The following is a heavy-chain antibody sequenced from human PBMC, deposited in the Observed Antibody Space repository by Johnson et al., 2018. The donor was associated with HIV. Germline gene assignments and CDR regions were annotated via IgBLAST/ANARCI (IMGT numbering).Heavy chain of an antibody. CDR3: AKDNRCGGGAFDI. J-gene: IGHJ3*02. V-gene: IGHV3-30*02. D-gene: IGHD3-10*01. CDR1: GFSFSSYG. CDR2: IRYDGRNK. Sequence: QVQLVESGGGVVQPGGSLRFSCAASGFSFSSYGMHWVRQAPGKGLEWVTFIRYDGRNKYYADSVKGRFSISRDNSKNTLYLQMNSLRAEDTAVYYCAKDNRCGGGAFDIWGQGTMVTVSS.